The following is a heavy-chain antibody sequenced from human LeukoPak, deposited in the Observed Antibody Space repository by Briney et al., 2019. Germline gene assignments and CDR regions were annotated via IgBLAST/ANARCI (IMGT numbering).Heavy chain of an antibody. V-gene: IGHV3-48*01. D-gene: IGHD2-8*02. CDR2: ITSGGSTI. CDR1: GFTFSSYN. CDR3: ASYLYWWSDLGF. J-gene: IGHJ4*02. Sequence: GGSLRLSCAASGFTFSSYNMNWVRQAPGKGLEWVSYITSGGSTIYYADSVKGRFTISRDNAKNSLYLQMNSLRAEDTAVYFCASYLYWWSDLGFWGQGTLVTVSS.